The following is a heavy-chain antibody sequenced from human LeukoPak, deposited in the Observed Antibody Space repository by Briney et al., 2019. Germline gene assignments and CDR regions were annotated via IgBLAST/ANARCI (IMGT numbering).Heavy chain of an antibody. CDR1: GGSLSSYY. CDR3: ARDPIYSNPTVYYYYGMDV. CDR2: IYTSGST. D-gene: IGHD4-11*01. V-gene: IGHV4-4*07. Sequence: SETLSLTCTVSGGSLSSYYWSWIRQPAGKGLEWIGRIYTSGSTNYNPSLKSRVTMSVDTSKNQFSLKLSSVTAADTAVYYCARDPIYSNPTVYYYYGMDVWGQGTTVTASS. J-gene: IGHJ6*02.